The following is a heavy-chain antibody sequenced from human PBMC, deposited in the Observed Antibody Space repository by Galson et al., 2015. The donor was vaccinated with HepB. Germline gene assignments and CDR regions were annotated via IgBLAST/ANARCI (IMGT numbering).Heavy chain of an antibody. V-gene: IGHV3-30*04. CDR3: ARDRMATPSFSYYYGMDV. D-gene: IGHD5-24*01. CDR2: ISYDGSNK. CDR1: GFTFSSYA. Sequence: SLRLSCAASGFTFSSYAMHWVRQAPGKGLEWVAVISYDGSNKYYADSVKGRFTISRDNSKNTLYLQMNSLRAEDTAVYYCARDRMATPSFSYYYGMDVWGQGTTVTVSS. J-gene: IGHJ6*02.